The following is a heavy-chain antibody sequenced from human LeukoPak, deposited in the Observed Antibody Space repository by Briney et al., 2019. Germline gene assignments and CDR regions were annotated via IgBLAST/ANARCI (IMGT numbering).Heavy chain of an antibody. CDR1: GYTFTSYG. Sequence: ASVKVSCKASGYTFTSYGISWVRQAPGQGLEWMGWISAYNGNTDYAQKLQGRVTMTTDTSTSTAYMELRSLRSDDTAVYYCARDISRSGWHAVNWFDPWGQGTLVTVSS. CDR3: ARDISRSGWHAVNWFDP. V-gene: IGHV1-18*01. CDR2: ISAYNGNT. D-gene: IGHD6-19*01. J-gene: IGHJ5*02.